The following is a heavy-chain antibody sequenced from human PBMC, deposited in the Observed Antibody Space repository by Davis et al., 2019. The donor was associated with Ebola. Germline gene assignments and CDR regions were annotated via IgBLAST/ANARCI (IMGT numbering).Heavy chain of an antibody. V-gene: IGHV4-61*05. J-gene: IGHJ5*02. CDR2: IYYSGST. CDR3: ARGEQWYSSSWVWFDP. Sequence: MPSETLSLTCTVSGGSISSSSYYWGWIRQPPGKGLEWIGYIYYSGSTNYNPSLKSRVTISVDTSKNQFSLKLSSVTAADTAVYYCARGEQWYSSSWVWFDPWGQGTLVTVSS. CDR1: GGSISSSSYY. D-gene: IGHD6-13*01.